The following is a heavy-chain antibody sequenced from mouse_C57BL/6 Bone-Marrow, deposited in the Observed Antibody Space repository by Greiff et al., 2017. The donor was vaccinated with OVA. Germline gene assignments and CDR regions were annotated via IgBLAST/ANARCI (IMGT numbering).Heavy chain of an antibody. Sequence: VQLKESGGGLVQPGGSLKLSCAASGFTFSDYYMYWVRQTPEKRLEWVAYISTGGGSTYYPDTVKGRFTISRDNAKNPLYLQMSRLKSEDTAMYYCARNRLLRYPYYYAMDYWGQGTSVTVSS. CDR2: ISTGGGST. V-gene: IGHV5-12*01. J-gene: IGHJ4*01. CDR1: GFTFSDYY. CDR3: ARNRLLRYPYYYAMDY. D-gene: IGHD1-1*01.